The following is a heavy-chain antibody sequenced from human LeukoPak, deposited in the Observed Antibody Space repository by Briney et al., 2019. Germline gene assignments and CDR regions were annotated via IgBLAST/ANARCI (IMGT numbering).Heavy chain of an antibody. CDR2: IIPIFGTA. Sequence: ASVKASCKASGGTFSSYAISWVRQAPGQGLEWMGGIIPIFGTANYAQKFQGRVTITADESTSTAYMELSSLRSEDTAVYYCARGLVEMATIYFDYWGQGTLVTVSS. J-gene: IGHJ4*02. CDR1: GGTFSSYA. CDR3: ARGLVEMATIYFDY. V-gene: IGHV1-69*13. D-gene: IGHD5-24*01.